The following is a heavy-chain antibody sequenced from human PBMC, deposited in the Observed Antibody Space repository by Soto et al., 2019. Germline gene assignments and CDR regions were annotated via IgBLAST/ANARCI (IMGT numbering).Heavy chain of an antibody. V-gene: IGHV1-2*04. CDR2: INPNTGGT. Sequence: ASVKVSCKASGYIFTGYYMHWVRQAPGQGLEWMGWINPNTGGTNYQQKFRGWVTMTRDTSISTAYMELNRQRSDDAAVYYCARSPVRGVAFFDYWGQGSLVTVSS. CDR1: GYIFTGYY. D-gene: IGHD3-10*01. J-gene: IGHJ4*02. CDR3: ARSPVRGVAFFDY.